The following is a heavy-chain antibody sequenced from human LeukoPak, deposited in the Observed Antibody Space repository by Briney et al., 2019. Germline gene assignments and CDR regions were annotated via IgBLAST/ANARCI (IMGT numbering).Heavy chain of an antibody. J-gene: IGHJ4*02. CDR1: GFTVSSNY. CDR2: IYSGGST. V-gene: IGHV3-66*01. CDR3: ARDSGIAAAGTLDY. D-gene: IGHD6-13*01. Sequence: GGSLRLSCAASGFTVSSNYMSWVRQAPGKGLEWVSVIYSGGSTYYADSVKGRFTISRDNSKNTLCLQMNSLRAEDTAVYYCARDSGIAAAGTLDYWGQGTLVTVSS.